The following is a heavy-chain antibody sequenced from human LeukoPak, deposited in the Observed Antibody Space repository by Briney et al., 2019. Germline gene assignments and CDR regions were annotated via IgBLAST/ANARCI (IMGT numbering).Heavy chain of an antibody. CDR3: ARLANSYCRGGSCYIRDAFDI. CDR1: GYTFTSYD. Sequence: ASVKVSCKASGYTFTSYDINWVRQATGQGLEWMGWMNPNSGNTGYAQKFQGRVTITRNTSISTAYMELSSLRSEDTAVYYCARLANSYCRGGSCYIRDAFDIWGQGTMVTVSS. CDR2: MNPNSGNT. J-gene: IGHJ3*02. V-gene: IGHV1-8*03. D-gene: IGHD2-15*01.